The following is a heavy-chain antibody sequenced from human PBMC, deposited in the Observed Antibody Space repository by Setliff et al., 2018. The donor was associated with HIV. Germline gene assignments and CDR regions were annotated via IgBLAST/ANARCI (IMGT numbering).Heavy chain of an antibody. V-gene: IGHV1-46*01. CDR2: INPSGGST. Sequence: GASVKVSCKASGFILTSNYMHWVRQAPGQGLEWMGIINPSGGSTTYAQKFQGRVTMTRDTSTSTVYMELSSLRSEDTALYYCARDSGDDYSDYYYYGMDVWGQGTTVTVSS. D-gene: IGHD4-4*01. J-gene: IGHJ6*02. CDR1: GFILTSNY. CDR3: ARDSGDDYSDYYYYGMDV.